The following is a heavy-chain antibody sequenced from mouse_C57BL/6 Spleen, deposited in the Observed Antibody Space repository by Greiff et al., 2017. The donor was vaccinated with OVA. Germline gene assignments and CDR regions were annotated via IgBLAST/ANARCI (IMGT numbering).Heavy chain of an antibody. V-gene: IGHV1-55*01. CDR3: ANYDYDGYYAMDY. CDR1: GYTFTSYW. Sequence: QVQLQQPGAELVKPGASVKMSCKASGYTFTSYWITWVKQRPGQGLEWIGDIYPGSGSTNYNEKFKSKATLTVDTSSSTAYMQLSSLTSEDSEVYYCANYDYDGYYAMDYWGQGTSVTVSS. D-gene: IGHD2-4*01. J-gene: IGHJ4*01. CDR2: IYPGSGST.